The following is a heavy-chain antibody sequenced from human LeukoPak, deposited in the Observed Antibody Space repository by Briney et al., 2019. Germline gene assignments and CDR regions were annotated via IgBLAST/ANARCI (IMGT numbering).Heavy chain of an antibody. D-gene: IGHD3-9*01. CDR3: ARGYYDLLTGHVVTYYFDY. J-gene: IGHJ4*02. V-gene: IGHV1-3*01. Sequence: ASVKVSCKASGYTFSNYAVHWVRQAPGQRLEWKGWINAGNGKTNYSRRFQGRVTLTRDTSASTVYMELRSLRSEDTAVYYCARGYYDLLTGHVVTYYFDYWGQGTLVTVSS. CDR2: INAGNGKT. CDR1: GYTFSNYA.